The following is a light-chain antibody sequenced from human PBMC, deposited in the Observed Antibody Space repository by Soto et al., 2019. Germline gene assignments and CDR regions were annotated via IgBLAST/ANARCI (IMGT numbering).Light chain of an antibody. V-gene: IGKV1-33*01. CDR1: QDISNN. CDR2: DAS. CDR3: QQNDNLPLT. Sequence: DIQMTQSPSSLSASVGDRVTITCQASQDISNNLNWYQQKPGKAPKPLIYDASNLETGVPSRFSGGGSGTDFSFTISSLQPEDIATYYCQQNDNLPLTFGGGTKVDIK. J-gene: IGKJ4*01.